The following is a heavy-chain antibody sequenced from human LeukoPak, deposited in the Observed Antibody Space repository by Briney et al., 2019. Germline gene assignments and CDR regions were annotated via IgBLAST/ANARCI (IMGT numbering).Heavy chain of an antibody. CDR3: ARGSNYYDSSGYYNGFDY. CDR1: GYTFTSYY. CDR2: INPSGGST. J-gene: IGHJ4*02. Sequence: AAVKVSCKSSGYTFTSYYMHWVRQAPGQGLEWMGIINPSGGSTSYAQKFQGRVTMTRDTATSTVYMELSSLRSEDTAVYYCARGSNYYDSSGYYNGFDYWGQGTLVTVSS. V-gene: IGHV1-46*01. D-gene: IGHD3-22*01.